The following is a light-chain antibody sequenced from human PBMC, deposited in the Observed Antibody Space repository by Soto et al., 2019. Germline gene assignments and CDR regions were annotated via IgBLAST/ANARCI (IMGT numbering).Light chain of an antibody. J-gene: IGKJ1*01. V-gene: IGKV3-20*01. CDR1: QTISSSY. Sequence: EIVLRQSPGTLSLSPGESATFSCRASQTISSSYLAWYQQKPGQAPRLLIYGASSRATGIPDRFSGSGSGTDFSLTISRLEPEDFAVYYCQHYGSAPKTFGQGTKVDI. CDR3: QHYGSAPKT. CDR2: GAS.